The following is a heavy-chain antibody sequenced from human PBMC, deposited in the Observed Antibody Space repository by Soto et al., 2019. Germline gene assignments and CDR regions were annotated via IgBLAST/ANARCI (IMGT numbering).Heavy chain of an antibody. Sequence: EVQLVGSGGGLVKPGGSLRLSCAASGFTFSNAWMSWVRQAPGKGLEWVGRIKRNADGGTADYAAPVKGRFTISRDDSKNTLYLQMNSLKTEDTAVYYCTTAATTVTTIDYWGQGTLVTVSS. V-gene: IGHV3-15*01. D-gene: IGHD4-17*01. CDR1: GFTFSNAW. CDR2: IKRNADGGTA. CDR3: TTAATTVTTIDY. J-gene: IGHJ4*02.